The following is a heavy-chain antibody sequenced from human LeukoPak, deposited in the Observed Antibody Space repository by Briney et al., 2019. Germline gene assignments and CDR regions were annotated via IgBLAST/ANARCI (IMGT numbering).Heavy chain of an antibody. CDR2: INGDGSTT. D-gene: IGHD6-13*01. V-gene: IGHV3-74*01. CDR1: GFTFSSYW. CDR3: AKGGSSSPRSTFDY. J-gene: IGHJ4*02. Sequence: GGSLRLSCAASGFTFSSYWMHWVRQAPGKGLVWVSHINGDGSTTSYADSVKGRFTISRGNAKNTVYLQMNSLRAEDTAVYYCAKGGSSSPRSTFDYWGQGTLLTVSS.